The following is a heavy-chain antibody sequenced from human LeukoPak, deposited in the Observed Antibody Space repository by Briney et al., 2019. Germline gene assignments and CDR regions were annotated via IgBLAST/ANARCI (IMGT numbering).Heavy chain of an antibody. CDR2: INHSGST. V-gene: IGHV4-34*01. Sequence: SETLSLTCAVYGGSFSGYYWSWIRQPPGKGLEWIGEINHSGSTNYNPSLKSRVTISVDTSKNQFSLKLSSVTAAHTAVYYCARDGGVVAASIGILDYWGQGTLVTVSS. CDR1: GGSFSGYY. D-gene: IGHD2-15*01. CDR3: ARDGGVVAASIGILDY. J-gene: IGHJ4*02.